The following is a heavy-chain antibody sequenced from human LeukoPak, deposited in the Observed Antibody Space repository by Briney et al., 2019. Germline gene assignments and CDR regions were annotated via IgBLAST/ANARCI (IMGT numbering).Heavy chain of an antibody. CDR2: INHSGST. J-gene: IGHJ4*02. CDR3: ARGAGDYARYYFDD. V-gene: IGHV4-34*01. D-gene: IGHD4-17*01. CDR1: GGSLSGYY. Sequence: SETLSLTCAVYGGSLSGYYWSWIRQPPGKGLEWIGEINHSGSTNYNTSLKSRVTISVDTSKKQFSLKLTSVTAADTAVYYCARGAGDYARYYFDDWGQGTLVTVSS.